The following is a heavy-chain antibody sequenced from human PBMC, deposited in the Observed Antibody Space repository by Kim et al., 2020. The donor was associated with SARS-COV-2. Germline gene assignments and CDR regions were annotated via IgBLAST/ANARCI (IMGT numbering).Heavy chain of an antibody. V-gene: IGHV6-1*01. CDR1: GDSVSSNSVG. Sequence: SQTLSLTCAISGDSVSSNSVGWHWIRQSPSRGLEWLGRTYYRSKWSTDYAVSVKSRIIINPDTTKNQCSLQLNSVTPEDTAVYYCARSFRDAFDIWGQGTMVTVSS. CDR2: TYYRSKWST. CDR3: ARSFRDAFDI. J-gene: IGHJ3*02.